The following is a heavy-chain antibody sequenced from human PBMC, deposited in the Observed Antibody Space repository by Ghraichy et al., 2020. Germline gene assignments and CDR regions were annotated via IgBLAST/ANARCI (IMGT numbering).Heavy chain of an antibody. J-gene: IGHJ4*02. Sequence: LSLTCAASGFKFRSYSMIWVRQAPGRGLEWLSYISSSGGVIYYADPVKGRFTISRDNTKNSLYLEINSLRVDDTAMYYCARGPQLGLTGRIYWGQGTLVTVSS. V-gene: IGHV3-48*03. CDR2: ISSSGGVI. CDR1: GFKFRSYS. D-gene: IGHD1-1*01. CDR3: ARGPQLGLTGRIY.